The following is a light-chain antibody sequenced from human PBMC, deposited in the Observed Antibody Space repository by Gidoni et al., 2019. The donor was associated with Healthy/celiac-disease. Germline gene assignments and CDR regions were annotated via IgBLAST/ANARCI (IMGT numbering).Light chain of an antibody. V-gene: IGKV3-15*01. Sequence: EIVMTQSPATLAVSPGERATRACRARQSVSSHLAWYQQKPGQAPRLRIYGASPRPTGIPARVPGSLSRPHFSLTLSRLLSDYFAVSFFQPYNTLPRTFGQGTKVELK. CDR2: GAS. CDR3: QPYNTLPRT. CDR1: QSVSSH. J-gene: IGKJ1*01.